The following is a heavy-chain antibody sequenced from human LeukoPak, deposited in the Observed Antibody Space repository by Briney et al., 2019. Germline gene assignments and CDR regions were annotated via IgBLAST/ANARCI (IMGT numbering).Heavy chain of an antibody. J-gene: IGHJ3*02. CDR3: TSTVAQGTGAFDI. D-gene: IGHD4-23*01. Sequence: PGGSLRLSCAASGFTFSGSAMHWVRQASGKGLEWVGRIRSKANSYATAYAASVKGRFTISRDDSKNTAYLQMNSLKTEDTAVYYCTSTVAQGTGAFDIWGRGTMVTVSS. CDR1: GFTFSGSA. V-gene: IGHV3-73*01. CDR2: IRSKANSYAT.